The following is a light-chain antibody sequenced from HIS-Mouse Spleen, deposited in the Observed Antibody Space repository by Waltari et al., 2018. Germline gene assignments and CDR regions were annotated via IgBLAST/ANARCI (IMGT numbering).Light chain of an antibody. CDR1: ALPTKS. V-gene: IGLV3-10*01. CDR2: EDS. Sequence: SYELTQPPSVSVSPGQTARITCSGDALPTKSAYWYQQKSGQAPVLVIYEDSKRPSGIPGRCSGSSSGTMATLTISGAQVEDEADYYCYSTDSSGNHRVFGGGTKLTVL. CDR3: YSTDSSGNHRV. J-gene: IGLJ2*01.